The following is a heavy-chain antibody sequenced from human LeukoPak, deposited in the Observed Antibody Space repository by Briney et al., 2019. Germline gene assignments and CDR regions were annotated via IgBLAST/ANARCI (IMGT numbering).Heavy chain of an antibody. CDR3: ARGQRGYPY. CDR2: IYTSGST. J-gene: IGHJ4*02. D-gene: IGHD5-18*01. V-gene: IGHV4-61*02. Sequence: SETLSLTCTVSGGSISRGSYYWSWIRQPARKGLEWIGRIYTSGSTNYNPSLKSRVAISVDTSKNHFSLQLSSVTAADTAVYYSARGQRGYPYWGQGTLVTVSS. CDR1: GGSISRGSYY.